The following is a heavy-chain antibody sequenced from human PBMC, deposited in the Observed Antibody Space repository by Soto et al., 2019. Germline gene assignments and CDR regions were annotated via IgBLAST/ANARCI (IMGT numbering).Heavy chain of an antibody. J-gene: IGHJ4*02. D-gene: IGHD3-16*01. CDR2: IYSGNT. Sequence: QVQLQESGPGVVKPSETLSLTCTISGGSISGYYWTCIRQSPGKGLEYIGYIYSGNTNYNPSLNSRVTISVDTSKNQFSLKLSSVTAADTAMYYCGRISSQGDYAYWGQGTLVTVSS. CDR1: GGSISGYY. CDR3: GRISSQGDYAY. V-gene: IGHV4-4*08.